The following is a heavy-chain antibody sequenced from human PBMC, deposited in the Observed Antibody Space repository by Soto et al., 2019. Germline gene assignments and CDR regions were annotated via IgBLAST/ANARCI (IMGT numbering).Heavy chain of an antibody. CDR1: GFTFSSYW. V-gene: IGHV3-7*01. J-gene: IGHJ6*03. D-gene: IGHD6-6*01. CDR3: ARVKSRQLRPFDYYYSYMDV. Sequence: PGGSLRLSCAASGFTFSSYWMSWVRQAPGKGLEWVANIKQDGSEKYYVDSVKGRFTISRDNAKNSLYLQMNSLRAEDTAVYYCARVKSRQLRPFDYYYSYMDVWGKGTTVTVSS. CDR2: IKQDGSEK.